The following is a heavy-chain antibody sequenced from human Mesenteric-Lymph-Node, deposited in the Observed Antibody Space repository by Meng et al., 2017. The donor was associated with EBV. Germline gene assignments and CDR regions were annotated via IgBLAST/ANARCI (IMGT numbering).Heavy chain of an antibody. V-gene: IGHV4-4*02. D-gene: IGHD3-16*02. J-gene: IGHJ4*02. Sequence: QVELRESGPGMVKPSGTLLLTCAVSTGSISNRNWWSWVRQPPGKGLQWIGEIFHSGGTNYNPSLKSRVTISVDKSTNQFSLKVNSLTAADTAVYYCARITFGGAIGDWGQGTLVTVSS. CDR1: TGSISNRNW. CDR3: ARITFGGAIGD. CDR2: IFHSGGT.